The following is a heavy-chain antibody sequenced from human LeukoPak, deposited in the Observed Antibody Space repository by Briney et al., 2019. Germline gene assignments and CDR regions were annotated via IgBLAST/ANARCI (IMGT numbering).Heavy chain of an antibody. CDR1: GFTFDDYA. CDR2: ISGDSHST. Sequence: QPGGSLRLSCAASGFTFDDYAMHWVRQPPGKGLEWVSLISGDSHSTFYADSVKGRFTISRDNSKNSLYLQMNSLRNDDTALYYCARDTEGYIYGYYYYGMDVWGQGTTVTVSS. D-gene: IGHD5-18*01. J-gene: IGHJ6*02. CDR3: ARDTEGYIYGYYYYGMDV. V-gene: IGHV3-43*02.